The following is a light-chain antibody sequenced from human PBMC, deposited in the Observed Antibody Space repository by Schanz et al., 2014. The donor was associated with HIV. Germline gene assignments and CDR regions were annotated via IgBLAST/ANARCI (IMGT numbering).Light chain of an antibody. CDR2: DVS. V-gene: IGLV2-14*01. Sequence: QSALTQPASVSGSPGQSITISCTGNSRDVDSNNYVSWYQQCPGKAPKLMIYDVSNRPSGVSNRFSGSKSGNTASLTISGLQAEDEADYYCCSYTTTSTYVFGAGTKLTVL. J-gene: IGLJ1*01. CDR1: SRDVDSNNY. CDR3: CSYTTTSTYV.